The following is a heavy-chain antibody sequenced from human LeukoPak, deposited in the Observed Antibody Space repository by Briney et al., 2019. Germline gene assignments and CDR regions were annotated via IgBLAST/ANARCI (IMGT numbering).Heavy chain of an antibody. CDR3: ATGGGGYDYSFAH. V-gene: IGHV3-23*01. D-gene: IGHD5-12*01. J-gene: IGHJ4*02. CDR2: FSASVSEP. Sequence: GGSLRLSCADSGITVKVYSMNWVRQAPRKGLEWVCLFSASVSEPYYADSVKGRFTMSRDISKNTVHLQMSSLRADDTVVYYCATGGGGYDYSFAHWGQGTLVTVAS. CDR1: GITVKVYS.